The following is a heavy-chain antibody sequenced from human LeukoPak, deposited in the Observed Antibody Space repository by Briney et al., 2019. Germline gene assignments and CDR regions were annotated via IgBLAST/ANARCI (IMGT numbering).Heavy chain of an antibody. J-gene: IGHJ4*02. Sequence: EWMGGIIPIFGTANYAQKFQGRVTITTDESTSTAYMELSSLRSEDTAVYYCASGEMGTIFYLGQGTLVTVSS. CDR3: ASGEMGTIFY. D-gene: IGHD5-24*01. CDR2: IIPIFGTA. V-gene: IGHV1-69*05.